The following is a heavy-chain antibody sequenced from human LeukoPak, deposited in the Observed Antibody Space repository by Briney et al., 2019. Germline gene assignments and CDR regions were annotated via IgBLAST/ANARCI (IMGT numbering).Heavy chain of an antibody. CDR2: IYYSGST. Sequence: SETLSPTCTVSGGSINSYYWSWIRQPPGKGLEWIGYIYYSGSTSYNPSLNSRVTISRDTSKNQFSLKLSSVTASDTAVYYCARRFAPSRNDAFDIWGQGTMVTVSS. D-gene: IGHD3-10*01. CDR3: ARRFAPSRNDAFDI. CDR1: GGSINSYY. J-gene: IGHJ3*02. V-gene: IGHV4-59*08.